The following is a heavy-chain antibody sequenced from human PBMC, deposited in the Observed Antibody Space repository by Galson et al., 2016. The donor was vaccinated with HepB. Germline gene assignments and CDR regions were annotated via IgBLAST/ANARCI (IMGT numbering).Heavy chain of an antibody. J-gene: IGHJ6*02. CDR2: LNSSSAGETA. D-gene: IGHD3-22*01. V-gene: IGHV3-15*01. Sequence: SLRLSCAASGFTFNDAYMGWVRQAPGKGLEWLARLNSSSAGETAAYAAPVKGRFTSSRDESKNMQYLQMNSLKIEDKSVYYCTIDLPHDSGCYHYGTISCNYYGLDVWGQGTTVTVSS. CDR1: GFTFNDAY. CDR3: TIDLPHDSGCYHYGTISCNYYGLDV.